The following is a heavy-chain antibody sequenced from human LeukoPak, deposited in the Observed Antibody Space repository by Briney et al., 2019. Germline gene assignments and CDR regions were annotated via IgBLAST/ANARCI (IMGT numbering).Heavy chain of an antibody. CDR3: AKEYCSNGVCYVGFDS. J-gene: IGHJ4*02. Sequence: GGTLRLSRAASGFTFSSYAMTWVRQGPGKGLEWVSSIRGDSRYTYYADSVKGRFIISRDNSKNTLNLRLNSLKAEDTAVYFCAKEYCSNGVCYVGFDSWGQGTLVTVSS. CDR1: GFTFSSYA. D-gene: IGHD2-8*01. V-gene: IGHV3-23*01. CDR2: IRGDSRYT.